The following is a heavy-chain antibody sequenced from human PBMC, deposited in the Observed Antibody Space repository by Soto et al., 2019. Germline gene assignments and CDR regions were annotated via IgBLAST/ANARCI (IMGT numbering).Heavy chain of an antibody. Sequence: QVQVVESGGGLVQPGGSLTLSCAASGFTFSDYYMAWIRQAPGKGLQWVTYISNSDSTTYYADSVKGRFTVSRDNTENSLYLHMSSLRAEDTAMYFCARLYISSWYILWGQGTLVTVSS. D-gene: IGHD6-13*01. CDR1: GFTFSDYY. CDR2: ISNSDSTT. CDR3: ARLYISSWYIL. J-gene: IGHJ4*02. V-gene: IGHV3-11*01.